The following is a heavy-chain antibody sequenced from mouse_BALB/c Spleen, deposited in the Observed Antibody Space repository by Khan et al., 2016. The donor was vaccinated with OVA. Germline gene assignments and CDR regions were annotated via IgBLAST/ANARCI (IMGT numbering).Heavy chain of an antibody. Sequence: QVQLKESGTEVVRPGTSVKMSCKAAGYTFTHYWIGWVKQRPGHGLEWIGDTYPGGGYTNYNEKFKGKATLTADTSSSTAYMQLSGLTSEDSDIYYCGRRGAARATWDYFDYWGQGTSLIVSS. D-gene: IGHD3-1*01. CDR3: GRRGAARATWDYFDY. CDR1: GYTFTHYW. CDR2: TYPGGGYT. J-gene: IGHJ2*02. V-gene: IGHV1-63*02.